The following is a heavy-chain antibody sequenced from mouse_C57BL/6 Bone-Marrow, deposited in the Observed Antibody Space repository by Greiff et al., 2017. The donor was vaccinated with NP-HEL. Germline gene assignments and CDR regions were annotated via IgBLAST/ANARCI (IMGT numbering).Heavy chain of an antibody. D-gene: IGHD1-1*01. J-gene: IGHJ1*03. Sequence: QVHVKQSGAELVKPGASVKLSCKASGYTFTEYTIHWVKQRSGQGLEWIGWFYPGSGSIKYNEKFKDKATLTADKSSSTVYMELSRLTSEDSAVYFCARHEERYYGSSWYFDVWGTGTTVTVSS. CDR1: GYTFTEYT. V-gene: IGHV1-62-2*01. CDR2: FYPGSGSI. CDR3: ARHEERYYGSSWYFDV.